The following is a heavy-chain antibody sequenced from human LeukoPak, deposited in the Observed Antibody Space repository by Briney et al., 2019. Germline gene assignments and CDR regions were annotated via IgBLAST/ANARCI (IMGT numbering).Heavy chain of an antibody. CDR1: GFTFSSYG. CDR3: ARDVTYYGGDWFDP. D-gene: IGHD4-23*01. J-gene: IGHJ5*02. Sequence: GGSLRLSCAASGFTFSSYGMNWVRQAPGKGLEWVSYISSTASTIYYADSVKGRFTFSRDNAKNSLFLQMNSLRAEDTAVYYCARDVTYYGGDWFDPWGQGTLVTVSS. CDR2: ISSTASTI. V-gene: IGHV3-48*01.